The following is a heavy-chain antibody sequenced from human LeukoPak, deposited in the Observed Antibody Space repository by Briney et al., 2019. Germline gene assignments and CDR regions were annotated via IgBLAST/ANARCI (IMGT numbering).Heavy chain of an antibody. J-gene: IGHJ5*02. CDR3: ARDLYYDFWSGQDWFDP. V-gene: IGHV1-69*05. CDR2: IIPSFVTA. CDR1: GGTFSSYA. D-gene: IGHD3-3*01. Sequence: SVKVSCKASGGTFSSYAISWVRQAPGQGLEWIGGIIPSFVTANYAQKFQGRVTITTDESTSTAYMELSSLRSEDTAVYYCARDLYYDFWSGQDWFDPWGQGTLVTVSS.